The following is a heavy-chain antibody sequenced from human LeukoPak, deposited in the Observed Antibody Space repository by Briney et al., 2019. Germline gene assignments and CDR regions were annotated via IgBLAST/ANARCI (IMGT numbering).Heavy chain of an antibody. CDR3: ARGSRGYSGYAFDY. J-gene: IGHJ4*02. D-gene: IGHD5-12*01. CDR2: ISYDGSNK. V-gene: IGHV3-30*01. Sequence: GGSLRLSCAASGFTFSSYWMSWVRQAPGKGLEWVAVISYDGSNKYYADSVKGRFTISRDNSKNTLYLQMNSLRAEDTAVYYCARGSRGYSGYAFDYWGQGTLVTVSS. CDR1: GFTFSSYW.